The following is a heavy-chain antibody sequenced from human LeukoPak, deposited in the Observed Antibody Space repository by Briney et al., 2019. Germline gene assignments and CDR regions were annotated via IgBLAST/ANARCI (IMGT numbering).Heavy chain of an antibody. J-gene: IGHJ4*02. CDR1: GFTFSSYA. D-gene: IGHD6-6*01. Sequence: GGSLRLSCAASGFTFSSYAMSWVRQAPGKGLEWVSGISGSGGSTYYADSVKGRFTISRDDSKNTLYLQMNSLRPEDTAAYYCATWGSSDAFDIWGQGTLVTVSS. CDR3: ATWGSSDAFDI. CDR2: ISGSGGST. V-gene: IGHV3-23*01.